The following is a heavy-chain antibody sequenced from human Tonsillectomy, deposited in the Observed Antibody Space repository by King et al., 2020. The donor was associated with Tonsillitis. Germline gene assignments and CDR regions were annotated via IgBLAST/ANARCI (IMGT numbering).Heavy chain of an antibody. CDR3: ARDQGDFWSGYYGWFDP. D-gene: IGHD3-3*01. Sequence: QVQLVESGAEVKKPGASVKVSCKASGYTFTSYGISWVRQAPGQGLEWMGWISADNGNTNYAQKLQGRVTMTTDTSTSTAYMELRSLRSDDTAVYYCARDQGDFWSGYYGWFDPWGQGTLVTVSS. CDR2: ISADNGNT. CDR1: GYTFTSYG. V-gene: IGHV1-18*01. J-gene: IGHJ5*02.